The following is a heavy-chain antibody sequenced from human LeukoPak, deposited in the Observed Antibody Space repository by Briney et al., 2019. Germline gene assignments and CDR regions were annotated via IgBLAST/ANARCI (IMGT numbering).Heavy chain of an antibody. CDR2: MNPNSGNT. Sequence: GASVRVSCKASGYTFTSYDINWVRQATGQGLEWMGWMNPNSGNTGYAQKFQGRVTMTRNTSISTAYMELSSLRSEDTAVYYCARVRKFYYYGSGSFLGRYYYMDVWGKGTTVTISS. V-gene: IGHV1-8*01. D-gene: IGHD3-10*01. J-gene: IGHJ6*03. CDR3: ARVRKFYYYGSGSFLGRYYYMDV. CDR1: GYTFTSYD.